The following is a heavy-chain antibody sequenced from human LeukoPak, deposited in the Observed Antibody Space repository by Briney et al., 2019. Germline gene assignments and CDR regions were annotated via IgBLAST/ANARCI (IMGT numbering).Heavy chain of an antibody. CDR2: IYHSGSA. CDR3: ARSSGSDSVYSDY. J-gene: IGHJ4*02. D-gene: IGHD5-12*01. Sequence: PSGTLSLTCAVSGGSISSSNWWSWVRQPPGKGLEWIGEIYHSGSANYNPSLKSRVTISVDKSKNQFSLKLSSVTAADTAVYYYARSSGSDSVYSDYWGQGTLVTVSS. V-gene: IGHV4-4*02. CDR1: GGSISSSNW.